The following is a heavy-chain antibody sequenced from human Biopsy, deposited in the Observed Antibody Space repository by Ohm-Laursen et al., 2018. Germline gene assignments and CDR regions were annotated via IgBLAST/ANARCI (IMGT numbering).Heavy chain of an antibody. CDR3: ARDSGILNYGNFKYYHYYGMDV. D-gene: IGHD4-11*01. CDR2: IYYSVMT. J-gene: IGHJ6*02. V-gene: IGHV4-59*02. CDR1: GDSVTKYY. Sequence: TLSLTWTASGDSVTKYYWSWIRQPPGKGLEWIGHIYYSVMTNYNPSLQGRVSISVDTSRNQVSLTLSSVTAADTAVYYCARDSGILNYGNFKYYHYYGMDVWGQGTKVTVSS.